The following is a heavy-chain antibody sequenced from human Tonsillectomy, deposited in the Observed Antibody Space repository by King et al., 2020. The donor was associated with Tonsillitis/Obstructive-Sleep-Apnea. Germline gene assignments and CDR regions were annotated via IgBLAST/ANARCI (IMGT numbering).Heavy chain of an antibody. J-gene: IGHJ6*03. CDR3: ARDPGDYSNPYYYYYYMDV. CDR2: IYYSGST. Sequence: VQLQESGPGLVKPSQTLSLTCTVSGGSISSGGYYWSWIRQHPGKGLEWIGYIYYSGSTYYNPSLKSRLTISVDTSKNQFSLKLSSVTAADTAVYYCARDPGDYSNPYYYYYYMDVWGKGTTVTVSS. CDR1: GGSISSGGYY. D-gene: IGHD4-11*01. V-gene: IGHV4-31*03.